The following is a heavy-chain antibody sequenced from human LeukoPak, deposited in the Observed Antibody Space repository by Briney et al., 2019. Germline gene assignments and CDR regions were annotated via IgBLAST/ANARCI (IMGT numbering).Heavy chain of an antibody. V-gene: IGHV4-59*01. CDR2: IYYSEST. CDR3: ERVRWELHPFDY. Sequence: SETLSLTCTVSGGSISSYYWSWIRQPPGKGLEWIGYIYYSESTNYNPSLKSRVTISVDTSKNQFSLKLSSVTAADTAVYYCERVRWELHPFDYWGQGTLVTVSS. J-gene: IGHJ4*02. D-gene: IGHD1-26*01. CDR1: GGSISSYY.